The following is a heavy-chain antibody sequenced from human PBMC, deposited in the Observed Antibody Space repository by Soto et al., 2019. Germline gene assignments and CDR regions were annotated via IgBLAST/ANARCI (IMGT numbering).Heavy chain of an antibody. D-gene: IGHD6-19*01. V-gene: IGHV5-10-1*01. CDR2: IDPSDSYT. Sequence: GESLKISCKGSGYSFTSYWISWVRQMPGKGLEWMGRIDPSDSYTNYSPSFQGHVTISADKSISTAYLQWSSLKASDTAMYYCARTESSTGWFNWFDPWGQGTLVTVSS. CDR3: ARTESSTGWFNWFDP. J-gene: IGHJ5*02. CDR1: GYSFTSYW.